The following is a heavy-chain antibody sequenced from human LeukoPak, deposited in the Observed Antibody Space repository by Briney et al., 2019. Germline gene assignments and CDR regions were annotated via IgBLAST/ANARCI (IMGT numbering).Heavy chain of an antibody. Sequence: PGGSLRLSCAASEFTFSSYAMSWVRQAPGKGLEWVSGIGGGGFSTYYADSVKGRFTISRDNSKNTLYLQMNSLRAEDTAVYYCAKDRGSGYHYFDYWGQGTLVTVSS. CDR2: IGGGGFST. D-gene: IGHD3-22*01. CDR1: EFTFSSYA. CDR3: AKDRGSGYHYFDY. J-gene: IGHJ4*02. V-gene: IGHV3-23*01.